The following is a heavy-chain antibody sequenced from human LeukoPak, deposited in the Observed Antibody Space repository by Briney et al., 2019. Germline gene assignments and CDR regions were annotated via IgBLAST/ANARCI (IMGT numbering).Heavy chain of an antibody. J-gene: IGHJ4*02. CDR1: GFTFSSYA. CDR2: ISYDGSNK. V-gene: IGHV3-30-3*01. Sequence: GRSLRHSCAASGFTFSSYAMHWVRQAPGKGLEWVAVISYDGSNKYYADSVKGRFTISRDNSKNTLYLQMNSLRAEDTAVYYCARSITMVRGMIYYFDYWGQGTLLTVSS. CDR3: ARSITMVRGMIYYFDY. D-gene: IGHD3-10*01.